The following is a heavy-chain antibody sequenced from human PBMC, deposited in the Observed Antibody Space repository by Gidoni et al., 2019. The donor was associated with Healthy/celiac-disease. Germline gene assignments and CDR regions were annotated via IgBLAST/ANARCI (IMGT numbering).Heavy chain of an antibody. CDR3: ARDSDGADDSSGYYYEGGY. V-gene: IGHV3-33*01. J-gene: IGHJ4*02. CDR2: IWYDGSNK. CDR1: GFTFSRYG. D-gene: IGHD3-22*01. Sequence: VQPGRSLRLSCAASGFTFSRYGMHWVRQAPVKGLGWVAVIWYDGSNKYYADSVKGRFTISRDNSKNTLYLQMNSLRAEDTAVYYCARDSDGADDSSGYYYEGGYWGQGTLVTVSS.